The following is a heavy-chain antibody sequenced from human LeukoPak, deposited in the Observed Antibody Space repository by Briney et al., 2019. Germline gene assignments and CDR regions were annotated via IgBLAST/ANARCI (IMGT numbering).Heavy chain of an antibody. CDR2: IYYSGST. J-gene: IGHJ4*02. D-gene: IGHD4-17*01. V-gene: IGHV4-59*12. CDR3: ARVPTVTFFDY. Sequence: SETLSLTCTVSGGSRSSNYWSWLRQPPGKGLEWIGYIYYSGSTNYNPSLKSRVTISVDTSKNQFSLKLSSVTAADTAVYYCARVPTVTFFDYWGQGTLVTVSS. CDR1: GGSRSSNY.